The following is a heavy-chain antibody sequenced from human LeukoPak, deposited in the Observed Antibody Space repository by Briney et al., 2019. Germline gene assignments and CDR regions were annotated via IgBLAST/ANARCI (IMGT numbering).Heavy chain of an antibody. Sequence: APVKVSCKVSGYTLTELSMHWVRQAPGKGLEWMGGFDPEDGETIYAQKFQGRVTMTEDTSTDTAYMELSSLRSEDTAVYYCGTDLGGLAASVIDAFDIWGQGTMVTVSS. CDR2: FDPEDGET. CDR1: GYTLTELS. D-gene: IGHD6-13*01. J-gene: IGHJ3*02. CDR3: GTDLGGLAASVIDAFDI. V-gene: IGHV1-24*01.